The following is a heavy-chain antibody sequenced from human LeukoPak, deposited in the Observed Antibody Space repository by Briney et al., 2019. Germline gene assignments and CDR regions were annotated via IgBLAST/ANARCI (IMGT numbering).Heavy chain of an antibody. CDR1: GFTFSDAW. D-gene: IGHD3-9*01. CDR2: ISWSSGSL. Sequence: GGSLRLSCAASGFTFSDAWMSWVRQAPGKGLEWVSGISWSSGSLGYADSVKGRFTISRDNAKNSLYLQMNSLRAEDTAVYYCSDIDYWGLGTLVTVSS. CDR3: SDIDY. J-gene: IGHJ4*02. V-gene: IGHV3-69-1*01.